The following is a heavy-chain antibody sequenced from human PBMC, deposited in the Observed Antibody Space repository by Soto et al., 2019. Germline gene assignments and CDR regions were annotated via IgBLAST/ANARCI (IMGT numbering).Heavy chain of an antibody. D-gene: IGHD6-19*01. CDR1: GDSLNSGSFF. CDR3: VRRVAVAGSQFDF. Sequence: QLQLQESGPGLVKPSETLSLTCTVSGDSLNSGSFFWGWIRQPPGKGLEWIGHIYFTGTTSYSPSLKSRVTMFVDTSKNKFSLRLTSVTAADTAVYYCVRRVAVAGSQFDFWGQGTLVNVSS. CDR2: IYFTGTT. V-gene: IGHV4-39*01. J-gene: IGHJ4*02.